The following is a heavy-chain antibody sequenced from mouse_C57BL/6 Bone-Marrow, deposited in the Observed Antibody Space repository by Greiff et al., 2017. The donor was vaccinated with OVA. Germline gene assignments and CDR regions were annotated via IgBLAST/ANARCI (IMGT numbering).Heavy chain of an antibody. V-gene: IGHV5-9-1*02. Sequence: EVQLVQSGAGLVKPGGSLKLSCAASGFTFSSSAMSWVRQTPEKRLEWVAYISSGGDYTYYADTVKGRFTISRDNARNTLYLQMSSLKSEDTAMYYCTGGTGDYWGQGTTLTVSS. CDR2: ISSGGDYT. CDR1: GFTFSSSA. CDR3: TGGTGDY. J-gene: IGHJ2*01. D-gene: IGHD4-1*01.